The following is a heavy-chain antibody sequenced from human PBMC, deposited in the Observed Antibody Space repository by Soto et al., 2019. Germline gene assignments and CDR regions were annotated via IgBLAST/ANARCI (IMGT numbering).Heavy chain of an antibody. Sequence: EVQLVESGGGLVQPGGSLKLSCAASGFTFSDSAMHWVRQASGKGLEWIGRIRSKTNNYATAYAASVKGRFTISRDDSKTTAYLQMNSLKTDDTAVYYCTEALRAYWGQGTLVTVSS. J-gene: IGHJ4*02. D-gene: IGHD3-16*01. CDR3: TEALRAY. V-gene: IGHV3-73*02. CDR2: IRSKTNNYAT. CDR1: GFTFSDSA.